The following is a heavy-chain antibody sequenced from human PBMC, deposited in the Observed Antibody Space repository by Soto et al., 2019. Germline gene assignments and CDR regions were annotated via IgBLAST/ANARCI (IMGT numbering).Heavy chain of an antibody. V-gene: IGHV1-2*02. CDR1: GYTFTGYY. CDR2: INPNSGGT. J-gene: IGHJ6*02. CDR3: ARGAQSSSWYLGGDYYGMDV. D-gene: IGHD6-13*01. Sequence: EASVKVSCKASGYTFTGYYMHWVRQAPGQGLEWMGWINPNSGGTNYAQKFQGRVTMTRDTSISTAYMELSRLRSDDTAVYYCARGAQSSSWYLGGDYYGMDVWGQGTTVTVS.